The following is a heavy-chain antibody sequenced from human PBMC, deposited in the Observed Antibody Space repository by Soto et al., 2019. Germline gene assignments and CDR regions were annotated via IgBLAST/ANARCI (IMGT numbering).Heavy chain of an antibody. V-gene: IGHV2-5*02. Sequence: QITLKESGPTLVKPTQPLTLTSTFSGFSISTSGVGVGWIRQPPGKALEWLALIYWDDDKRYSPSLNSRLTITKDTSKNQVVLTMTNMDPVDTATYYCAHSRPPRLLDYWGQGTLVTVSS. CDR3: AHSRPPRLLDY. D-gene: IGHD6-6*01. J-gene: IGHJ4*02. CDR2: IYWDDDK. CDR1: GFSISTSGVG.